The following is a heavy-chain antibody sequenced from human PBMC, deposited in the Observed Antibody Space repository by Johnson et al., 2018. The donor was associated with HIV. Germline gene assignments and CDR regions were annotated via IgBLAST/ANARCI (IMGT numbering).Heavy chain of an antibody. V-gene: IGHV3-15*01. CDR1: GFTFSHAW. CDR2: IKSKTDGGTT. D-gene: IGHD6-6*01. J-gene: IGHJ3*02. CDR3: TTLAESSSSMYAFDI. Sequence: EVQLVESGGGVVQPGRSLRLSCAASGFTFSHAWMTWVRQAPGKGLEWVGRIKSKTDGGTTDYAAPVKGRFTISRDDSKNTLYLQMNSLKTEDTAVYYCTTLAESSSSMYAFDIWGQGTMLTVSS.